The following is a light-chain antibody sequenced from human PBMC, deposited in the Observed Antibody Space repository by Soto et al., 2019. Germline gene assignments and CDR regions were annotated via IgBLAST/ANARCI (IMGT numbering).Light chain of an antibody. CDR3: AAWDDSLCWV. J-gene: IGLJ3*02. CDR1: SANIGSNT. Sequence: QSVLTQTTSASGTPGQRVTISCSGISANIGSNTVNWYQQLPGTAPKLLIYSNNQRPSGVPDRFSGSKSGTSASLAISGLQSEDEADYYCAAWDDSLCWVFGGGTKLTVL. V-gene: IGLV1-44*01. CDR2: SNN.